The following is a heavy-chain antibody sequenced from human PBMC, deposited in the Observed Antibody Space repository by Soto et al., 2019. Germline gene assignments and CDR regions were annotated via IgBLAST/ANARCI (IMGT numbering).Heavy chain of an antibody. V-gene: IGHV4-4*07. CDR1: GAFISGYY. J-gene: IGHJ6*02. D-gene: IGHD3-10*01. CDR2: IYTSGST. CDR3: AKVKSPITPYYYGMDV. Sequence: PSETLSLTCTVSGAFISGYYWSWIRQPAGKGLEWIGRIYTSGSTKYSPSLKSRATMSVDTSKKQFSLKLNSVTAADTAVYYCAKVKSPITPYYYGMDVWGQGTTVTVSS.